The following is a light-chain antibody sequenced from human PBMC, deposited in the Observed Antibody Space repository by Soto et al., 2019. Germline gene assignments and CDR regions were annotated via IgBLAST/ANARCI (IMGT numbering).Light chain of an antibody. CDR3: QQGSNWYT. V-gene: IGKV3-11*01. CDR1: QSVDRY. Sequence: TQSPATLSLSPGDRATLSCRASQSVDRYLAWYHEKPGQAPRLLIYDTSDRATGIPDRFSGSGSGTDFTLTISSVEPEDFADYYCQQGSNWYTFGQGTKLEIK. CDR2: DTS. J-gene: IGKJ2*01.